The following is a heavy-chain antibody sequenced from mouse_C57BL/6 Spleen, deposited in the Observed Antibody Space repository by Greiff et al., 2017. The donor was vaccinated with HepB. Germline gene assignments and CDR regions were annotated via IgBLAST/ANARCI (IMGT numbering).Heavy chain of an antibody. CDR3: ARSLLSFDY. J-gene: IGHJ2*01. CDR2: IDPSDSYT. V-gene: IGHV1-69*01. CDR1: GYTFTSYW. D-gene: IGHD2-10*01. Sequence: QVQLQQPGAELVMPGASVKLSCKASGYTFTSYWMHWVKQRPGQGLEWIGEIDPSDSYTNYNQKFTGKSTLTVDKSSSTACMQLSSLTSEDSAVYYCARSLLSFDYWGQGTTLTVSS.